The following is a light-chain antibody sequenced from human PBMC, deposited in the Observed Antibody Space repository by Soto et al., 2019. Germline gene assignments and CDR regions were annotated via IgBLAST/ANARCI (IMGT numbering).Light chain of an antibody. CDR3: QHYNDYSRI. V-gene: IGKV1-5*03. CDR2: MAS. CDR1: QSISSW. J-gene: IGKJ1*01. Sequence: DIQMTQSPSTLSASIGDRVTITCRASQSISSWLAWYQQKPGQAPKLLIYMASNIQSGVPSRFSGSGSGTEFTLTISSLQPDDFATYYCQHYNDYSRIFGQGTKVEIK.